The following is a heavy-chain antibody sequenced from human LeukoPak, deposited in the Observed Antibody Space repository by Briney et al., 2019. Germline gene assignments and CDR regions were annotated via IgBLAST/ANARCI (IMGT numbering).Heavy chain of an antibody. CDR1: GFTFSGYV. Sequence: GGSLRLSCAASGFTFSGYVMHWVRQAPGKGLEWVALISSDENNKYHADSVKGRFTISRDNSKNTLFLQMNSLRPEDTAVYYCASKWFCGGDCYYQIDFWGQGTLVTVSS. CDR2: ISSDENNK. V-gene: IGHV3-30*03. D-gene: IGHD2-21*02. CDR3: ASKWFCGGDCYYQIDF. J-gene: IGHJ4*02.